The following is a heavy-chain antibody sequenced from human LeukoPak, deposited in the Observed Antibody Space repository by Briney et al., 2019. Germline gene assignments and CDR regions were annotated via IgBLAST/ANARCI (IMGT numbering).Heavy chain of an antibody. D-gene: IGHD3-16*02. Sequence: GVPLKISCNGFGYSVTSYWVGWGRQGSGKGLGWVGIVYPGDSDTRYSPSFQGQVTISADKSISTAYLQWSSLKASDTAMYYCARHSDYVWGSYRPIRYWGQGTLVTVSS. CDR1: GYSVTSYW. V-gene: IGHV5-51*01. CDR3: ARHSDYVWGSYRPIRY. CDR2: VYPGDSDT. J-gene: IGHJ4*02.